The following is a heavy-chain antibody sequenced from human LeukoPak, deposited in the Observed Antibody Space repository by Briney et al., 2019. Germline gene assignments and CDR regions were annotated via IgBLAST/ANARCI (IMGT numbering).Heavy chain of an antibody. D-gene: IGHD1-26*01. CDR2: ISSSSSTI. CDR1: GFTFSSYS. V-gene: IGHV3-48*01. CDR3: ARDTRSLIDY. Sequence: GGSLRLSCAASGFTFSSYSMNWVRQAPGKGLEWVSYISSSSSTIYYADSVKGRFTISRDNAKNSLYLHMNSLRADDTAVYYCARDTRSLIDYWGQGTLVTVSS. J-gene: IGHJ4*02.